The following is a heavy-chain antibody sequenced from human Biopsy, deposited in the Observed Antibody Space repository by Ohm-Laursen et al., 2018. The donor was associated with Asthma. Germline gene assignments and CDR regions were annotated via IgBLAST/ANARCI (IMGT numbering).Heavy chain of an antibody. V-gene: IGHV4-30-2*06. CDR3: ARGWNCGGDCYSLDS. D-gene: IGHD2-21*02. J-gene: IGHJ4*02. CDR2: IYRNGDT. CDR1: GDSIDSGDYS. Sequence: TLSLICVVSGDSIDSGDYSWTWIRQSPGVGLEWIGYIYRNGDTYYNPTLKNRVTISIDRSKNQFSLRLRSVTAADTAVYYCARGWNCGGDCYSLDSWGQGTLVTVSS.